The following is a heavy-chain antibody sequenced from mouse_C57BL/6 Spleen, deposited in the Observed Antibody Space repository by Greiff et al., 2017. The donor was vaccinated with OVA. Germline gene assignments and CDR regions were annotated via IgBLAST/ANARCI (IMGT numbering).Heavy chain of an antibody. CDR3: ARIPDYYGAPWFAY. D-gene: IGHD1-1*01. Sequence: QVTLKESGPGILQPSQTLSLTCSFSGFSLSTFGMGVGWIRPPSGKGLEWLAHIWWDDDKYYNPALKSRLTISKDTSKNQVFLKIANVDTADTATYYCARIPDYYGAPWFAYWGQGTLVTVSA. V-gene: IGHV8-8*01. CDR1: GFSLSTFGMG. J-gene: IGHJ3*01. CDR2: IWWDDDK.